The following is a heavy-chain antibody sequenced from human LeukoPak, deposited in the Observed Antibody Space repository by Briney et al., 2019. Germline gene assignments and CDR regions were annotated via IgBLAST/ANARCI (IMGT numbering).Heavy chain of an antibody. J-gene: IGHJ4*02. D-gene: IGHD6-19*01. V-gene: IGHV1-8*03. CDR2: MNPNSGNT. Sequence: SVKVSCKASGYTFTSYDINWVRQATGQGLEWMGWMNPNSGNTGYARKFQGRVTITRNTSISTAYMELSSLRSEDTAVYYCARGWTAVAGTDYWGQGTLVTVSS. CDR1: GYTFTSYD. CDR3: ARGWTAVAGTDY.